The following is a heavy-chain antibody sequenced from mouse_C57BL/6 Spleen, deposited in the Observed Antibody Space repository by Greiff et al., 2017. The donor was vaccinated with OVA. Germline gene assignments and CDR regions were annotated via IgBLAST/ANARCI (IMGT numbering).Heavy chain of an antibody. Sequence: QVQLKQSGPELVKPGASVKISCKASGYAFSSSWMNWVKQRPGKGLEWIGRIYPGDGDTNYNGKFKGKATLTADKSSSTAYMQLSSLTSEDSAVYFCARGGTAQGYFDYWGQGTTLTVSS. CDR2: IYPGDGDT. CDR1: GYAFSSSW. CDR3: ARGGTAQGYFDY. J-gene: IGHJ2*01. D-gene: IGHD3-2*02. V-gene: IGHV1-82*01.